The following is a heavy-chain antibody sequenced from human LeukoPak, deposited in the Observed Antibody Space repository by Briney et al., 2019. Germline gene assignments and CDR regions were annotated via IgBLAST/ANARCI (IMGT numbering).Heavy chain of an antibody. D-gene: IGHD3-3*01. CDR2: FDPEDGET. CDR1: GYTLTELS. Sequence: GASVKVSCKVSGYTLTELSMHWVRQAPGKGLEWMGGFDPEDGETIYAQKFQGRVTMTEGTSTDTAYMELSSLRSEDTAVYYCATYYDFWSGYSGTNWFDPWGQGTLVTVSS. J-gene: IGHJ5*02. CDR3: ATYYDFWSGYSGTNWFDP. V-gene: IGHV1-24*01.